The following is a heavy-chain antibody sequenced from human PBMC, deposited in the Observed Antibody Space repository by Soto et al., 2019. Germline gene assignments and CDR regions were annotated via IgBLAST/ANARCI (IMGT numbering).Heavy chain of an antibody. CDR1: GYDFTAYD. Sequence: AAVKVSCKASGYDFTAYDINWVREASGQGXEWMGWMNPINGATGSARRFQGRVSMTRNTATGTAYLELSSLRSDDTAVYYCGRGPSPRAPAGGTPYYYAMDVWGQGTTVTVSS. D-gene: IGHD6-13*01. V-gene: IGHV1-8*02. CDR2: MNPINGAT. CDR3: GRGPSPRAPAGGTPYYYAMDV. J-gene: IGHJ6*02.